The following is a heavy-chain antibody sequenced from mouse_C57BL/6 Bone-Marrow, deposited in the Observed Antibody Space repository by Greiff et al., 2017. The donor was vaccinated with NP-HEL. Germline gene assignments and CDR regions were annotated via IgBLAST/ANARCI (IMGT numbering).Heavy chain of an antibody. CDR3: ARHFGSSYWYFEV. V-gene: IGHV1-54*01. D-gene: IGHD1-1*01. Sequence: SGYAFTNYLIEWVKQRPGQGLEWIGVINPGSGGTNYNEKFKGKATLTADKSSSTAYMQLSSLTSEDSAVYFCARHFGSSYWYFEVWGTGTTVTVSS. CDR1: GYAFTNYL. J-gene: IGHJ1*03. CDR2: INPGSGGT.